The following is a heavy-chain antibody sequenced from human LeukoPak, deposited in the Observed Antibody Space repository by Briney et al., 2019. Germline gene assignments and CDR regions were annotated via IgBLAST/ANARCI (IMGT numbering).Heavy chain of an antibody. D-gene: IGHD4-23*01. J-gene: IGHJ5*02. V-gene: IGHV3-30*03. CDR2: ISWDGRNK. CDR1: GFTFSNYG. CDR3: ARSVVTPSSWFDP. Sequence: GGSLRLSCVASGFTFSNYGIHWVRQAPGKGLEWVASISWDGRNKRYADSVTGRFTISRDNSQNTLYLQMNSLRGEDTAVYYCARSVVTPSSWFDPWGQGTLVTVSS.